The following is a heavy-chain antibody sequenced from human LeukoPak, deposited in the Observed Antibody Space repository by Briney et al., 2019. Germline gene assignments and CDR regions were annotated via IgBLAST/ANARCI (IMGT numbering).Heavy chain of an antibody. V-gene: IGHV3-9*01. J-gene: IGHJ6*04. CDR2: ISWNSGSI. CDR3: ARLAQFYGMDV. Sequence: PGRPLRLSCAASGFTFDDYAMHWVRQAPGKGLEWVSGISWNSGSIGYADSVKGRFTISRDNAKNSLYLQMNSLRAEDTAVYYCARLAQFYGMDVWGKGTTVTVSS. D-gene: IGHD5-24*01. CDR1: GFTFDDYA.